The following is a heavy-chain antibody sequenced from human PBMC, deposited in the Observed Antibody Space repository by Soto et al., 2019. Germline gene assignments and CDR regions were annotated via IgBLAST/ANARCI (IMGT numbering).Heavy chain of an antibody. D-gene: IGHD3-16*01. J-gene: IGHJ4*02. Sequence: GGSLRLSCAASGFTFSSYAMSWVRQAPGKGLEWVSAISGSGGSTYYADSVKGRFTNSRANSKDALDLQMNRLSAEDTAVCYCENGGCGDRGQGTLVTVSS. CDR2: ISGSGGST. V-gene: IGHV3-23*01. CDR1: GFTFSSYA. CDR3: ENGGCGD.